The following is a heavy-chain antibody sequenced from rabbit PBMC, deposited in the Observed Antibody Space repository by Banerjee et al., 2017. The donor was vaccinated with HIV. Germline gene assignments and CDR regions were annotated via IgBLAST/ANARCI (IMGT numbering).Heavy chain of an antibody. CDR1: GFSFSSYY. J-gene: IGHJ4*01. CDR3: ARDLAGVIGWNFDL. V-gene: IGHV1S40*01. D-gene: IGHD4-1*01. CDR2: IYTSSDST. Sequence: QSLEESGGDLVKPGASLTLTCTASGFSFSSYYMSWVRQAPGRGLEWIGCIYTSSDSTYYATWAKGRFTISRPSSTTVALQMTSLTAADTATYFCARDLAGVIGWNFDLWGQGTLVTVS.